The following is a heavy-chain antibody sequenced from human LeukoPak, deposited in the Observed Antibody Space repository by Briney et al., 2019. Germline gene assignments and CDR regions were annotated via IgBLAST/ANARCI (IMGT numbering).Heavy chain of an antibody. Sequence: ASVKVSCKVFGYSFVDYYMHWVRQAPGQGPEWMGRINPDNGDTKYAEKFQGRVTMTRDTSISTAYMDLRTLTSDDTAVYYCARDQLWFGDLFDYWGQGTLVTVSS. V-gene: IGHV1-2*02. CDR2: INPDNGDT. D-gene: IGHD3-10*01. J-gene: IGHJ4*02. CDR1: GYSFVDYY. CDR3: ARDQLWFGDLFDY.